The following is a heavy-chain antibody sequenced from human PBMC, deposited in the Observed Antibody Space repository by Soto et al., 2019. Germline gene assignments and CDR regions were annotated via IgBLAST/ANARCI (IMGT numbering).Heavy chain of an antibody. Sequence: QVQLVQSGTEVKKPGASVKVSCKASGYVFTTYFMHWVRQAPGQGLEWMGIINPSSGSITYAQHLQGRVTLTRDTSTSTLFMELSSLISEDAAVYYCARGGYSFGLQFFDYWGQGTLVTVSS. CDR1: GYVFTTYF. CDR2: INPSSGSI. J-gene: IGHJ4*02. V-gene: IGHV1-46*01. CDR3: ARGGYSFGLQFFDY. D-gene: IGHD5-18*01.